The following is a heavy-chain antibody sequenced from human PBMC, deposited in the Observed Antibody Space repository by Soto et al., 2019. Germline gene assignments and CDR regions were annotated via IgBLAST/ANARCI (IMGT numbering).Heavy chain of an antibody. CDR3: ARDGGSGWDPFDY. V-gene: IGHV4-59*01. CDR2: IYYSGVT. J-gene: IGHJ4*02. Sequence: PSETLSLTCTVSGDSFSTYYWSWIRQPPGKGLEWIGYIYYSGVTTYNPSLKSRVTISVDTSKNQFSLKLSSVTAADTAVYYCARDGGSGWDPFDYWGQGILVT. CDR1: GDSFSTYY. D-gene: IGHD6-19*01.